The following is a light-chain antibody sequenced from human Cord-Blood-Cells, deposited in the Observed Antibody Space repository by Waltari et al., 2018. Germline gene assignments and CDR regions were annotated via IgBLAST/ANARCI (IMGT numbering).Light chain of an antibody. CDR2: DVS. J-gene: IGLJ3*02. V-gene: IGLV2-14*01. Sequence: QSALTPPASVSGSPGQSITISCTGTSSDVGGYNYVSWYQQQPGKAPNLMLYDVSNRPSGVSNRCSGSKSGNTASLTISGLQAEDEADYYCSSYTSSSTLVFGGGTKLTVL. CDR1: SSDVGGYNY. CDR3: SSYTSSSTLV.